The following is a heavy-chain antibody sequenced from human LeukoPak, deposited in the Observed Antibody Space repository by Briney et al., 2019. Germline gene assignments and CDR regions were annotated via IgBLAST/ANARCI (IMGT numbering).Heavy chain of an antibody. CDR1: GGSISSYY. CDR3: ASPRGDDSGGYYTWYFHH. D-gene: IGHD3-22*01. Sequence: PSETLSLTCTVSGGSISSYYWSWIRQPAGKGLEWIGRIYTSGSTNYNPSLKSRVTMSVDTSKNQFSLKLSSVTAAVTAVYFCASPRGDDSGGYYTWYFHHWGQGILVTVSS. J-gene: IGHJ1*01. V-gene: IGHV4-4*07. CDR2: IYTSGST.